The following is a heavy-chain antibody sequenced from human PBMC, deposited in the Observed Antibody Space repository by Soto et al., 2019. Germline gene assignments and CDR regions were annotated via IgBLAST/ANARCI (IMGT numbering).Heavy chain of an antibody. CDR1: GGSISSSSYY. V-gene: IGHV4-39*01. CDR3: ASIQRPYYYGSGSYSNY. J-gene: IGHJ4*02. CDR2: IYYSGST. Sequence: SETLSLTCTVSGGSISSSSYYWGWIRQPPGKGLEWIGSIYYSGSTYYNPSLKSRVTISVDTSKNQFSLKLSSVTAADTAVYYCASIQRPYYYGSGSYSNYWGQGTLVTVSS. D-gene: IGHD3-10*01.